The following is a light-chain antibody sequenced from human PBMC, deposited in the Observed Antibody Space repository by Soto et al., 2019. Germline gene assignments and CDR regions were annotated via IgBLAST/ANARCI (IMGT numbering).Light chain of an antibody. J-gene: IGLJ1*01. V-gene: IGLV2-11*01. CDR2: DVI. CDR3: CSYAGSYTHV. CDR1: SSDDGTYTY. Sequence: QSVLTQPRSVSGSPGQSVTISCTGTSSDDGTYTYVSWYQQHPGKAPKLIIYDVIKRPSGVPHRFSGSKSGNTASLTISGLQAEGEADYYCCSYAGSYTHVFGTGTKLTVL.